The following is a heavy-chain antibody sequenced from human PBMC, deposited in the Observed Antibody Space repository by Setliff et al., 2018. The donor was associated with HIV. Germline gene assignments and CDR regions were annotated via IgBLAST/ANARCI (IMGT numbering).Heavy chain of an antibody. CDR1: GFTFNSYW. J-gene: IGHJ4*02. D-gene: IGHD4-17*01. V-gene: IGHV3-74*01. CDR2: VNNDGTDT. Sequence: GGSLRLSCVASGFTFNSYWMYWVRQAPGKGLVCVSRVNNDGTDTIYADSVKGRFTISRDNAKNSLYLQMNSLSADDTAVYYCAAKKSGDYPFNWGQGTLVTVSS. CDR3: AAKKSGDYPFN.